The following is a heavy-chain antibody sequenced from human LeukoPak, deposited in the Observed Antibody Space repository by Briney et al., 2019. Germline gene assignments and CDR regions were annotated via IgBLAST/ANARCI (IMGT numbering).Heavy chain of an antibody. Sequence: ASVKVSCKASGYTFTGYYMHWVRQAPGQGLEWMGWINPNSGGTNYAQKFQGRVTMTRDTSISTAYMELSRLRSEDTAVYYCARGGDYGDYGYFDLWGRGTLVTVSS. J-gene: IGHJ2*01. D-gene: IGHD4-17*01. V-gene: IGHV1-2*02. CDR3: ARGGDYGDYGYFDL. CDR1: GYTFTGYY. CDR2: INPNSGGT.